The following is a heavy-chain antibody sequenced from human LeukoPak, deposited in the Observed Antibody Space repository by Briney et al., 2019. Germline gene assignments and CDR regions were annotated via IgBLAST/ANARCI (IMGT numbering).Heavy chain of an antibody. V-gene: IGHV3-23*01. J-gene: IGHJ4*02. CDR1: GFSFSHYA. CDR2: ISGSGGST. CDR3: AKSSYYDASGYYRESYFDS. D-gene: IGHD3-22*01. Sequence: GGSLRLSCVSSGFSFSHYAMSWVRQAPGKGLEWVSSISGSGGSTHYVDSVKGRFTISRDKTKNTLYLQMNSLRAEDTAVYYCAKSSYYDASGYYRESYFDSWGQGTLVTVSS.